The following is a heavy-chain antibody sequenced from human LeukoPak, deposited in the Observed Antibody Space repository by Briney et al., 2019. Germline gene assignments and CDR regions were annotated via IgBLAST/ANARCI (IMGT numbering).Heavy chain of an antibody. Sequence: GGTLRLSCAASGLTFSSNYMTWIPQAPGKGRQCVSMIYSGGDTYYVDSVKGRFTISRDNSKNTLYLQMNSLRAEDTAVYYCARHRRYCSGATCYAGHDYWGQGTLVIVSS. J-gene: IGHJ4*02. CDR1: GLTFSSNY. D-gene: IGHD2-15*01. CDR3: ARHRRYCSGATCYAGHDY. CDR2: IYSGGDT. V-gene: IGHV3-53*01.